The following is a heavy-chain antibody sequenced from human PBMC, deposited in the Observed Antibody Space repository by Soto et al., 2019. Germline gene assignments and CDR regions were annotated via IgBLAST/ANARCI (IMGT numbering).Heavy chain of an antibody. J-gene: IGHJ6*02. Sequence: QVQLVQSGAEVKKPGASVNVSCKASGYTFTSYDINWVRQATGQGLEWMGWVNPNSGNTAYAQKFQGRVTMTRNTSISTAYMELSSLRSEDTAVYYCARERSDLGGMDVWGQGTTVTVSS. CDR1: GYTFTSYD. CDR3: ARERSDLGGMDV. D-gene: IGHD3-16*01. V-gene: IGHV1-8*01. CDR2: VNPNSGNT.